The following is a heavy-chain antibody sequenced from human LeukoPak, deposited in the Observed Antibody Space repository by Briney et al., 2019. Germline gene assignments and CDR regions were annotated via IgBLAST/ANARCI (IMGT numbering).Heavy chain of an antibody. CDR1: GFTFSDYY. CDR2: ISSSSSYT. CDR3: ARWVAVATFDY. Sequence: GGSLRLSCAASGFTFSDYYVSWIRQAPGKGLEWVSYISSSSSYTNYADSVKGRFTISRDNAKNSLYLQMNSLRAEDTAVYYCARWVAVATFDYWGQGTLVTVSS. J-gene: IGHJ4*02. V-gene: IGHV3-11*06. D-gene: IGHD6-19*01.